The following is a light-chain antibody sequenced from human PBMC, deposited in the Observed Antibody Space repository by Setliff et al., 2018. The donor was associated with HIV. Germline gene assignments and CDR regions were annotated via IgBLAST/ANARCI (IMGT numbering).Light chain of an antibody. J-gene: IGLJ1*01. CDR2: TNS. CDR3: ASWDDSLKEYV. CDR1: NSNIGTNT. V-gene: IGLV1-44*01. Sequence: QPVLAQPPSASGTPGQRVTISCSGSNSNIGTNTVNWYQQLPGAAPKLLIYTNSHRPSGVPDRFSGSKSGTSASLAISGLRSEDEADYYCASWDDSLKEYVFGTGTKVTVL.